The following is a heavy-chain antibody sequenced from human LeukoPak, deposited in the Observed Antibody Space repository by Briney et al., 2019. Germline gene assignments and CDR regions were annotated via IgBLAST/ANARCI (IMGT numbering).Heavy chain of an antibody. V-gene: IGHV4-59*12. CDR1: GGSISSYY. CDR3: ARDSIVVVPAATDYYYYMDV. Sequence: SETLSLTCTVSGGSISSYYWSWIRQPPGKGLEWIGYIYYSGSTNYNPSLKSRVTISVDTSKNQFSLKLSSVTAADTAVYYCARDSIVVVPAATDYYYYMDVWGKGTTVTVSS. J-gene: IGHJ6*03. CDR2: IYYSGST. D-gene: IGHD2-2*01.